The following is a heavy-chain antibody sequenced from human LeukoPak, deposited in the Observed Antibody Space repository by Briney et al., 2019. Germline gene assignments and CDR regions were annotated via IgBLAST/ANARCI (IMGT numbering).Heavy chain of an antibody. Sequence: GGSLRLSCAASGFTFSSYGMHWVRQAPGKGLEWVAVTWYDGSNKYYADSVKGRFTISRDNSKNTLYLQMNSLRAEDTAVYYCARGYGDYDGDYWGQGTLVTVSS. CDR3: ARGYGDYDGDY. D-gene: IGHD4-17*01. CDR1: GFTFSSYG. CDR2: TWYDGSNK. V-gene: IGHV3-33*01. J-gene: IGHJ4*02.